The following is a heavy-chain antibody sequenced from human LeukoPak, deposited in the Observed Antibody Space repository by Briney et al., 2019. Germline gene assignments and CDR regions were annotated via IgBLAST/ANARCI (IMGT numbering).Heavy chain of an antibody. J-gene: IGHJ4*02. D-gene: IGHD1-26*01. CDR3: AKTRPNSGRAFDY. V-gene: IGHV4-4*02. CDR2: IYYSGST. CDR1: GGSISSSNW. Sequence: SETLSLTCAVSGGSISSSNWWNWVRQPPGKGLEWIGYIYYSGSTYYNPSLKSRVTISIDTSKNQFSLKLSSVTAADTAVYYWAKTRPNSGRAFDYWGPGTLVNVSS.